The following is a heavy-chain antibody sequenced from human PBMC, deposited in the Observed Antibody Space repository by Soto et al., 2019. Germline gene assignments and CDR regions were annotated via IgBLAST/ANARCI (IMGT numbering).Heavy chain of an antibody. CDR1: GFSFSSAW. CDR3: STDSLFTQMLVRFDF. CDR2: IKSKTEGGTT. V-gene: IGHV3-15*07. D-gene: IGHD3-10*02. J-gene: IGHJ4*01. Sequence: GGTLILSCAASGFSFSSAWINWVRQTPGRGLEWVDRIKSKTEGGTTDFAARVKGRFAISRDDSRDMMYMQMKSLKTEDTDVYFFSTDSLFTQMLVRFDFWGLGTLVTVSS.